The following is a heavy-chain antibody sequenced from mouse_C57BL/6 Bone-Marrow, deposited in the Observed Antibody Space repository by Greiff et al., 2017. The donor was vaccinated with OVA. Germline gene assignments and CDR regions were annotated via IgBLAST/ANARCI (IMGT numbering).Heavy chain of an antibody. V-gene: IGHV3-6*01. D-gene: IGHD4-1*01. CDR3: AKTGSLYYFDY. CDR1: GYSITSGYY. Sequence: EVQLQESGPGLVKPSQSLSLTCSVTGYSITSGYYWNWIRQFPGNKLEWMGYISYDGSNNYNPSLKNRISITRDTSKNQFFLKLNSVTTEDTVTYYCAKTGSLYYFDYWGQGTTLTVSS. J-gene: IGHJ2*01. CDR2: ISYDGSN.